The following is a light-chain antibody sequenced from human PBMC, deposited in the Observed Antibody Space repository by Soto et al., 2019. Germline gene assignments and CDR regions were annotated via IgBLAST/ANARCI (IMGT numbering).Light chain of an antibody. CDR1: QSVTTF. J-gene: IGKJ4*01. CDR2: DGS. CDR3: QQRTNWPLT. Sequence: EIVLTQSPVTLSLSPGERATLSCRASQSVTTFLAWYQQKPGQAPRLLIYDGSKRATGIPARFSGSGSGTDFTLTISSLEPEDFAVYYCQQRTNWPLTFGGGTKVEIK. V-gene: IGKV3-11*01.